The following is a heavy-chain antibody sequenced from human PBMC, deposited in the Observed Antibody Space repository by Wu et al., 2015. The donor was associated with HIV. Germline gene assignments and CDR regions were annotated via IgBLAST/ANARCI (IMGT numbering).Heavy chain of an antibody. J-gene: IGHJ3*02. CDR2: ISAYNGNT. CDR3: ARVELGIFQFPLRHAFDI. V-gene: IGHV1-18*01. Sequence: QVKLVQSGAEVKKPGASVKVSCKASGYNFFSYGISWVRQAPGQGLEWMGWISAYNGNTNYVQKLQGRVTMTTDTSTSTAYMELRSLRSDDTAVYYCARVELGIFQFPLRHAFDIWGQGTMVTVSS. CDR1: GYNFFSYG. D-gene: IGHD3-16*01.